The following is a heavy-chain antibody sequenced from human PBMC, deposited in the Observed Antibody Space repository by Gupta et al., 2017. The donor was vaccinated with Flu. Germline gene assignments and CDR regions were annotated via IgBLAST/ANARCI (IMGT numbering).Heavy chain of an antibody. Sequence: QVQLQESGPGLVKPSETLSLTCTVSGGSISSYYWSWIRQPPGKGLEWIGYIYYSGSTNYNPSLKSRVTISVDTSKNQFSLKLSSVTAADTAVYYCARNYYDSSGVDYWGQGTLVTVSS. CDR2: IYYSGST. CDR1: GGSISSYY. D-gene: IGHD3-22*01. V-gene: IGHV4-59*08. CDR3: ARNYYDSSGVDY. J-gene: IGHJ4*02.